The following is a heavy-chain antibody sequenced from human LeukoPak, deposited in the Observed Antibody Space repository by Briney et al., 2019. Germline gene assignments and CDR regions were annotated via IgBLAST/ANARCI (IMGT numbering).Heavy chain of an antibody. V-gene: IGHV4-34*01. J-gene: IGHJ4*02. CDR1: GGSFSGYY. CDR3: ARLGGWLLFFDY. D-gene: IGHD3-9*01. CDR2: INHSGST. Sequence: SETLSLTCAVYGGSFSGYYWSWIRQPPGKGLEWIGEINHSGSTNYNPSLKSRVTISVDTSKNQFSLKLSSVTAADTAVYYCARLGGWLLFFDYWGQGTLVTVSS.